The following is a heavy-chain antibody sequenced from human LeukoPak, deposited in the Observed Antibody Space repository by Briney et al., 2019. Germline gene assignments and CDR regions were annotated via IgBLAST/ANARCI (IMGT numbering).Heavy chain of an antibody. CDR1: GLSVSSHS. J-gene: IGHJ4*02. V-gene: IGHV3-15*01. Sequence: PGASLRPSCAASGLSVSSHSMTWVRQAPGKGLEWVGRIKSKTDGGTTDYAAPVKGRFTISRDDSKNTLYLQMNSLKTEDTAVYYCTTDLDSSGSYYFDYWGQGTLVTVSS. D-gene: IGHD6-25*01. CDR2: IKSKTDGGTT. CDR3: TTDLDSSGSYYFDY.